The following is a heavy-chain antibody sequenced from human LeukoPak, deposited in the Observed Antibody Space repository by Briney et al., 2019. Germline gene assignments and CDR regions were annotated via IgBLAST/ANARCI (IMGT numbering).Heavy chain of an antibody. D-gene: IGHD1-26*01. CDR1: GFTFSSYS. V-gene: IGHV3-21*01. CDR3: ASGGGGGYYYFDY. J-gene: IGHJ4*02. CDR2: ISSSSSYI. Sequence: PGGSLRLSCAASGFTFSSYSMNWARQAPGKGLEWVSSISSSSSYIYYADSVKGRFTISRDNAKNSLFLQMNSLRAEDTAMYYCASGGGGGYYYFDYWGQGTLVTVSS.